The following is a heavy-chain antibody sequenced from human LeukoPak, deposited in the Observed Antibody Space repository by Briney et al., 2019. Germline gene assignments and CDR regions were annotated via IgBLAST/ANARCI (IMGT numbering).Heavy chain of an antibody. CDR1: GFTFSGSA. CDR2: IRSKANSYAT. J-gene: IGHJ4*02. V-gene: IGHV3-73*01. CDR3: ARDGGGYSYGYYFDY. Sequence: GGSLRLSCAASGFTFSGSAMHWVRQASGKGLEWVGRIRSKANSYATAYAASVKGRFTISRDDSKNTAYLQMNSLRAEDTAVYYCARDGGGYSYGYYFDYWGQGTLVTVSS. D-gene: IGHD5-18*01.